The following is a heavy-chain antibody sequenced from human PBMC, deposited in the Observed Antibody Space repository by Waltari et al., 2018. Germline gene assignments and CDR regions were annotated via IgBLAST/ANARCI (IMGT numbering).Heavy chain of an antibody. Sequence: EVQLRESGGGLGQRGGSLILCCAASGFSLGSLEMNWVRQAPGKGLAWLSYISSSGSTLYYADSVKGRFTISRDNTKNSLYLQMNSLRAEDTGVYYCARPRSVAFFDYWGQGTLVTVSS. CDR2: ISSSGSTL. J-gene: IGHJ4*02. V-gene: IGHV3-48*03. D-gene: IGHD5-12*01. CDR1: GFSLGSLE. CDR3: ARPRSVAFFDY.